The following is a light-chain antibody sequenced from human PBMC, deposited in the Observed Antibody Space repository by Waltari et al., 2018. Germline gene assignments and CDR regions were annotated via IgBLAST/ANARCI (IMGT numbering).Light chain of an antibody. CDR1: NSNIGRTS. J-gene: IGLJ1*01. CDR2: RSN. V-gene: IGLV1-47*01. Sequence: QSVLTQPPSASGTPGQTVTISCSGTNSNIGRTSVFWYQQLPGTAPKLLIYRSNQRPSGVPDRCAGSKSGTAASLAIRGLRSEDEADYYCAAWDDSLSVSYVFGSGTKVTV. CDR3: AAWDDSLSVSYV.